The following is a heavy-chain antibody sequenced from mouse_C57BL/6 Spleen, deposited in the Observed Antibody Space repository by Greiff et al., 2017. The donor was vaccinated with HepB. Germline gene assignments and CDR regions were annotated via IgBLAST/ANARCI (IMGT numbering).Heavy chain of an antibody. D-gene: IGHD1-1*01. J-gene: IGHJ3*01. CDR2: ISSGGDYI. CDR3: TRDHYYGSSYVPRFAY. Sequence: EVKLVESGEGLVKPGGSLKLSCAASGFTFSSYAMSWVRQTPEKRLEWVAYISSGGDYIYYADTVKGRFTISRDNARNTLYLQMSSLKSEDTAMYYCTRDHYYGSSYVPRFAYWGQGTLVTVSA. CDR1: GFTFSSYA. V-gene: IGHV5-9-1*02.